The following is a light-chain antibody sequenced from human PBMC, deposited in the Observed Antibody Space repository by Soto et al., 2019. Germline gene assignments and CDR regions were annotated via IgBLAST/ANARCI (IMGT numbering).Light chain of an antibody. CDR1: QSVSSSY. CDR2: GAS. CDR3: QQLHSSPWP. Sequence: DIVLTQSPGTLSLSPGERATLSCRASQSVSSSYLAWYQQKPGQAPRPLIYGASSRAIGIPDRFSGSGSGTDFTLTISRLEPEYFAFYYHQQLHSSPWPLAQEIKVDVK. V-gene: IGKV3-20*01. J-gene: IGKJ1*01.